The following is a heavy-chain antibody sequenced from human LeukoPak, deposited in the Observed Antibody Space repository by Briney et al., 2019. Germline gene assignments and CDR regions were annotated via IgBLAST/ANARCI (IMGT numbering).Heavy chain of an antibody. D-gene: IGHD4-17*01. CDR3: ARHVPVTTSYYYYYYMDV. CDR1: GGSISSYY. V-gene: IGHV4-59*08. CDR2: IYYSGST. J-gene: IGHJ6*03. Sequence: SETLSLTCTVSGGSISSYYWSWIRQPPGKGLEWIGYIYYSGSTNYNPSLKSRVTISVDTSKNQFSLKLSSVTAAGTAVYYCARHVPVTTSYYYYYYMDVWGKGTTVTISS.